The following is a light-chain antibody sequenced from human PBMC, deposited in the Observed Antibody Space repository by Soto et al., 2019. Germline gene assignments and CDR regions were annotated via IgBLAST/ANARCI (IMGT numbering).Light chain of an antibody. CDR3: QQRSNWPPSLT. CDR1: QSVSGSY. V-gene: IGKV3D-20*02. CDR2: GAS. J-gene: IGKJ4*01. Sequence: EIVLTQSPGTLSLSPGERATLSCRASQSVSGSYVAWYQQKPGQAPRLLIYGASGRATGIPARFSGSGSGTDFTLTISSLEPEDFAVYYCQQRSNWPPSLTFGGGTKVDIK.